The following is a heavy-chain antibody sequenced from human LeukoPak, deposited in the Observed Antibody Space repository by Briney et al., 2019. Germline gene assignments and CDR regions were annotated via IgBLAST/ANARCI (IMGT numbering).Heavy chain of an antibody. Sequence: GGSLRLSCAASGFTFSSYSMNWVRQAPGKGLEWVSSISSSSSYIYYADSVKGRFTISRDNAKNSLYLQMNSLRAEDTAVYYCARDRDDSSGYLKDYWGQGTLVTVSS. J-gene: IGHJ4*02. CDR2: ISSSSSYI. D-gene: IGHD3-22*01. CDR3: ARDRDDSSGYLKDY. CDR1: GFTFSSYS. V-gene: IGHV3-21*01.